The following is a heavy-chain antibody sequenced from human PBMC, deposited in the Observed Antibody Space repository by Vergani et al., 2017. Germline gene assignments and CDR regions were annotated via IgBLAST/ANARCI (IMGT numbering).Heavy chain of an antibody. J-gene: IGHJ4*02. V-gene: IGHV1-2*02. Sequence: QVQLVQSGAEVKKPGASVTVSCKASGDTFTGYYMHWVRQAPGQGLEWMGWINPNSGGTNYAQKFQGRVTMTRDTSISTAYMELSRLRTDDTTVYYCARVATVTTWATLKYWGRGTLVTVYS. D-gene: IGHD4-17*01. CDR1: GDTFTGYY. CDR3: ARVATVTTWATLKY. CDR2: INPNSGGT.